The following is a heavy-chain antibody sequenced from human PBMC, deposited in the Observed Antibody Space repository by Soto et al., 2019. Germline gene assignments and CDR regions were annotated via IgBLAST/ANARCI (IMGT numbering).Heavy chain of an antibody. CDR2: ISYDGSKK. CDR1: GFTFSSHA. Sequence: QVQLVESGGGVVQPGRSLRLSCAASGFTFSSHAMHWVRQAPGKGLEWVAVISYDGSKKYYADSVKGRFTISRDNSKNTLYLQMNSLRAEDTAVYYCARAPPPHFHTLSDYYSYGMDVWGQGTTVTVSS. CDR3: ARAPPPHFHTLSDYYSYGMDV. D-gene: IGHD1-26*01. V-gene: IGHV3-30-3*01. J-gene: IGHJ6*02.